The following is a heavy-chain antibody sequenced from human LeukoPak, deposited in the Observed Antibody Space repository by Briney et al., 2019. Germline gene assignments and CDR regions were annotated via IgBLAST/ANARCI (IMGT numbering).Heavy chain of an antibody. Sequence: GGSLRLSCAASGFTFDDYTMHWVRQAPGKGLEWVSLISWDGGSTYYADSVKGRFTISRDNSKNSLYLQMNSLRTEDTALYYCAKDIESSGYNYYGMDVWGQGTTVTVSS. D-gene: IGHD3-10*01. V-gene: IGHV3-43*01. CDR1: GFTFDDYT. CDR2: ISWDGGST. J-gene: IGHJ6*02. CDR3: AKDIESSGYNYYGMDV.